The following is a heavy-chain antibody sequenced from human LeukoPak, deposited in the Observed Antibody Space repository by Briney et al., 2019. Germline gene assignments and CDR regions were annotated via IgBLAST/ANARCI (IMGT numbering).Heavy chain of an antibody. CDR1: GDSISSSNW. D-gene: IGHD6-19*01. V-gene: IGHV4-4*02. CDR3: ARGGVETGLAIDY. Sequence: SETLSLTCAVSGDSISSSNWWSWVRQPPGKGLEWIGEIYHSGSTNYNPSLKSRVTISVDKSKNQFSLKLSSVTAADTAVYYCARGGVETGLAIDYWGQGTLVTVSS. CDR2: IYHSGST. J-gene: IGHJ4*02.